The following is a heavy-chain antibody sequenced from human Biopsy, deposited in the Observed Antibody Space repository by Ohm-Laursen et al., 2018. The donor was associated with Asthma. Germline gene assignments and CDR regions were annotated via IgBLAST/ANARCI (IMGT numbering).Heavy chain of an antibody. CDR1: GYPFIGYH. J-gene: IGHJ5*02. CDR3: ARGQKSAGDRWFDP. V-gene: IGHV1-2*06. CDR2: INPNSGAT. D-gene: IGHD6-13*01. Sequence: GATVKISCKASGYPFIGYHIHWMRQAPGQGLEWMGRINPNSGATNYAQKFQGRVTMTRDTSISTACMEVSRLRSDDTAVYYCARGQKSAGDRWFDPWGQGTLVTVSS.